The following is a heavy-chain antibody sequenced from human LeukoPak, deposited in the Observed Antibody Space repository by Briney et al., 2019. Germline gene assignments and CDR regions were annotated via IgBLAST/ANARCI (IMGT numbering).Heavy chain of an antibody. J-gene: IGHJ4*02. CDR2: ISSNGGST. V-gene: IGHV3-64*01. CDR3: ARDESPDFYDFWSGYLGPDY. CDR1: GFTFSSYA. Sequence: GGSLRLSCAASGFTFSSYAMHWVRQAPGKGLEYVSAISSNGGSTYYANSVKGRFTISRDNSKNTLYLRMGSLRAEDMAVYYCARDESPDFYDFWSGYLGPDYWGQGTLVTVSS. D-gene: IGHD3-3*01.